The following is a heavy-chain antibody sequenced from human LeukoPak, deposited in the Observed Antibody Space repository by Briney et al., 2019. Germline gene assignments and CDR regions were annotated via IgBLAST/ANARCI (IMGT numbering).Heavy chain of an antibody. D-gene: IGHD3-3*01. V-gene: IGHV3-7*01. Sequence: GGSLRLSCVASGFTLSSYWMSWVRQAPGKGLEWVANIKQDGSEKYYVDSVKGRFTISRDNAKNSLYLQMNSLRAEDTAVYYCAREGRTYYDFRSGYSYAFDIWGQGTMVTVSS. CDR1: GFTLSSYW. CDR3: AREGRTYYDFRSGYSYAFDI. J-gene: IGHJ3*02. CDR2: IKQDGSEK.